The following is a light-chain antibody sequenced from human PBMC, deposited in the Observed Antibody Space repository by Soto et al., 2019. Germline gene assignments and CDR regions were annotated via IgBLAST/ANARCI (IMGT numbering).Light chain of an antibody. Sequence: DIQMTQSPSSLSASVGDRVTVSCRASQTISSWLAWYQQKPGKAPKLLIYKASTLKSGVPSRFSGSGSGTEFTLTISSLQPEEFAVYYCQQRSNWHTFGGGTKVEIK. CDR3: QQRSNWHT. J-gene: IGKJ4*01. CDR2: KAS. CDR1: QTISSW. V-gene: IGKV1-5*03.